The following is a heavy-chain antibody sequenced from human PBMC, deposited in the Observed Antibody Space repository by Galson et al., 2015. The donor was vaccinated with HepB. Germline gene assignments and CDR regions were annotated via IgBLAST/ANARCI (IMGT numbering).Heavy chain of an antibody. D-gene: IGHD3-3*01. V-gene: IGHV3-15*01. CDR2: LRSKNDGETT. Sequence: SLRLSCAGSGFTFSKAWMSWVRQVSGKGLEWVGLLRSKNDGETTDYAAPVKGRFTISRDDSINTLYLQMTSLKTEDTAVYYCILGSGYYPHWGQGTLVTVSS. CDR3: ILGSGYYPH. J-gene: IGHJ4*02. CDR1: GFTFSKAW.